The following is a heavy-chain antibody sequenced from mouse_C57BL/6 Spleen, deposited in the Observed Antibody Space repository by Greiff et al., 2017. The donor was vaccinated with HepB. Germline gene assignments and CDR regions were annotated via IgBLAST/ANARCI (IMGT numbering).Heavy chain of an antibody. CDR2: ISSGSSSN. CDR3: ARGTTVVVDY. V-gene: IGHV5-17*01. J-gene: IGHJ2*01. Sequence: EVQRVESGGGLVKPGGSLKLSCAASGFTFSDYGMHWVRQAPEKGLEWVAYISSGSSSNYYADTVKGRFTISRDNAKNTLFLQMTRLRSEDTAMCYCARGTTVVVDYWGQGTTLTVSS. CDR1: GFTFSDYG. D-gene: IGHD1-1*01.